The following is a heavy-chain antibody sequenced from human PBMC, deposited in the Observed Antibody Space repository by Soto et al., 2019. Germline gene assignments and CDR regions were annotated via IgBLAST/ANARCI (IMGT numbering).Heavy chain of an antibody. CDR2: IWYDGSNK. Sequence: QAQLVESGGGVVQPGTSLRLSCAASGFTISTHGMHWVRQAPGKGLEWLANIWYDGSNKFYAESVKGRFSISKDNSKNTIYLHMSSLRAEDTAVYYCAAATTWNFHFPYWGQGTQVTVSS. CDR3: AAATTWNFHFPY. CDR1: GFTISTHG. V-gene: IGHV3-33*03. J-gene: IGHJ4*02. D-gene: IGHD1-7*01.